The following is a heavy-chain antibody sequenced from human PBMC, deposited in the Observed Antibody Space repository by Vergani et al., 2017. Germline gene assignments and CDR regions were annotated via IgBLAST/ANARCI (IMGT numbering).Heavy chain of an antibody. Sequence: QVELQESGPGQENPSQTLSLTCTVSGGSISSGDYYWSWIRQPPGKGLEWIGYIYYSGSTYSNPPLKSRVTISVDTSKNQFSLKLSSVTAADTAVYYCASVAGWLRLNYYYDGMDVWGQGTTVTVSS. V-gene: IGHV4-30-4*08. CDR1: GGSISSGDYY. CDR3: ASVAGWLRLNYYYDGMDV. CDR2: IYYSGST. J-gene: IGHJ6*02. D-gene: IGHD5-12*01.